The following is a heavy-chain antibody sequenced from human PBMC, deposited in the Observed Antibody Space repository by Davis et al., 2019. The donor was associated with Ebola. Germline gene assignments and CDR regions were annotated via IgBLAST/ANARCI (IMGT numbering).Heavy chain of an antibody. V-gene: IGHV1-2*02. CDR3: ARGELSLSYPTDY. J-gene: IGHJ4*02. CDR1: GYTFTGYY. Sequence: ASVKVSCKASGYTFTGYYMHWVRQAPGQGLEWMGWINPNSGGTNYAQKLQGRVTMTTDTSTSTAYMELRSLRSDDTAVYYCARGELSLSYPTDYWGQGTLVTVSS. CDR2: INPNSGGT. D-gene: IGHD3-16*02.